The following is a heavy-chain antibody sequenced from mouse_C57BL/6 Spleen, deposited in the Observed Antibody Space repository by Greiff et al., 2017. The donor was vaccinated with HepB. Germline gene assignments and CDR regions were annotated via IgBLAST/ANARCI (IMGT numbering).Heavy chain of an antibody. V-gene: IGHV3-6*01. CDR2: ISYDGSN. CDR3: ARERLITSGYFDV. Sequence: EVKLLESGPGLVKPSQSLSLTCSVTGYSITSGYYWNWIRQFPGNKLEWMGYISYDGSNNYNPSLKNRISITRDTSKNQFFLKLNSVITEDTATYYCARERLITSGYFDVWGTGTTVTVSS. CDR1: GYSITSGYY. J-gene: IGHJ1*03. D-gene: IGHD1-1*01.